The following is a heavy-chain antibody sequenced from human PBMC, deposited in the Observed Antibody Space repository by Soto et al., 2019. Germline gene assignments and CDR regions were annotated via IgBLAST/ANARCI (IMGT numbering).Heavy chain of an antibody. CDR1: GFTFSSYG. D-gene: IGHD2-15*01. V-gene: IGHV3-33*01. CDR3: ARALRYCSGGSCYSSYYFDY. Sequence: GGSLRLSCAASGFTFSSYGMHWVRQAPGKGLEWVAVIWYDGSNKYYADSVKGRFTISRDNSKNTLYLQMNSLRAEDTAVYYCARALRYCSGGSCYSSYYFDYWGQGTLVTVSS. J-gene: IGHJ4*02. CDR2: IWYDGSNK.